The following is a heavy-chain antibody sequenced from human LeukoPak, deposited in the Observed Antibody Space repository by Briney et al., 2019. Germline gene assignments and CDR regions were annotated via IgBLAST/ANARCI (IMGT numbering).Heavy chain of an antibody. CDR2: INHSGST. CDR1: GGSFSGYY. D-gene: IGHD3-3*01. CDR3: ARGRGFLEWLLYRGKVYWFDP. Sequence: SETLSLTCAVYGGSFSGYYWSWIRQPPGKGLEWIGEINHSGSTNYNPPLKSRVTISVDTSKNQFSLKLSSVTAADTAVYYCARGRGFLEWLLYRGKVYWFDPWGQGTLVTVSS. J-gene: IGHJ5*02. V-gene: IGHV4-34*01.